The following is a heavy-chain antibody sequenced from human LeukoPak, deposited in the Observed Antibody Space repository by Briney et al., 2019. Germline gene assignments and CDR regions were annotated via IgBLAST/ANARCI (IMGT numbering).Heavy chain of an antibody. Sequence: GGSLRLSCAGSGFTFRNYWMNWVRQAPGKGLEWVANIKEDGSEKYYVDSVKGRFTVSRDNAKNSLYLQINSLRADDTAVYYCARGGPTVGTDYWGQGNLVTVSS. CDR3: ARGGPTVGTDY. CDR2: IKEDGSEK. CDR1: GFTFRNYW. V-gene: IGHV3-7*01. D-gene: IGHD1-26*01. J-gene: IGHJ4*02.